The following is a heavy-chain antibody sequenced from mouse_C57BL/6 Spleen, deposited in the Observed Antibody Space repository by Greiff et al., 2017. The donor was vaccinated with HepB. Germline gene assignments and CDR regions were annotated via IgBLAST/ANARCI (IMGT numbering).Heavy chain of an antibody. D-gene: IGHD1-1*01. J-gene: IGHJ2*01. Sequence: EVQLQESGPGLVKPSQSLSLTCSVTGYSITSGYYWNWIRQFPGNKLEWMGYISYDGSNNYNPSLKNRTSITRDTSKNQFFLKLNSVTTEDTATYYCARGEVVADYWGQGTTLTVSS. V-gene: IGHV3-6*01. CDR1: GYSITSGYY. CDR3: ARGEVVADY. CDR2: ISYDGSN.